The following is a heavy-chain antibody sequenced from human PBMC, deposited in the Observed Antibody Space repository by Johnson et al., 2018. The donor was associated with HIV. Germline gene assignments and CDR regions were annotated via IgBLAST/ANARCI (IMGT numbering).Heavy chain of an antibody. CDR1: GFTFSDYY. D-gene: IGHD3/OR15-3a*01. CDR3: VCLRAWTVDI. V-gene: IGHV3-11*04. Sequence: QMQLVESGGGLVKPGGSLRLSCAASGFTFSDYYINWIRQAPGKGLEWVSYIDSSGSGIYYADSVKGRFTISRDNAKNSLYLQMHSLRAEDTAVYYCVCLRAWTVDIWGQGTMVTVSS. CDR2: IDSSGSGI. J-gene: IGHJ3*02.